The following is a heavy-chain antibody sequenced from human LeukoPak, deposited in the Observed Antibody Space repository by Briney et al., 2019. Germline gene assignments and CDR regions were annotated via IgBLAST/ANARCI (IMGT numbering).Heavy chain of an antibody. CDR3: ARGFHSYDAFDI. D-gene: IGHD5-18*01. CDR1: GGSISSYY. V-gene: IGHV4-59*01. J-gene: IGHJ3*02. CDR2: IYYSGST. Sequence: SETLSLTCTVSGGSISSYYWSWIRQPPGKGLEWIGCIYYSGSTNYNPSLKSRVTISVDTSKNQFSLKLSSVTAADTAVYYCARGFHSYDAFDIWGQGTMVTVSS.